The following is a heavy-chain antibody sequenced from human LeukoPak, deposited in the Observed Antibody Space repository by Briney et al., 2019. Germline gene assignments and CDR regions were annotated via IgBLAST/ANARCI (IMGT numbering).Heavy chain of an antibody. CDR1: GFTFSSYA. Sequence: GGSLRLSCAAFGFTFSSYAMSWVRQAPGKGLEWVSAISGSGGSTYYADSVKGRFTISRDNSKNTLYLQMNSLRAEDTAVYYCAKSDYYYDSSGYYLFDYWGQGTLVTVSS. CDR3: AKSDYYYDSSGYYLFDY. CDR2: ISGSGGST. J-gene: IGHJ4*02. V-gene: IGHV3-23*01. D-gene: IGHD3-22*01.